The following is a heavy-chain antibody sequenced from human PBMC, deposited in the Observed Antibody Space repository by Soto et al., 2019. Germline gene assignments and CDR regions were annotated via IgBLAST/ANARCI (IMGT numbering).Heavy chain of an antibody. J-gene: IGHJ4*02. Sequence: QVQLVESGGGVVQPGRSLRLSCAASGITFSSYAMHWVRQAPGTGLEWVAVISYDGSNKYYADSVKGRFTISRDNSKNRLYRQMNSLRAEDTAVYYCARGGGADIVLMVYAKSFDYWGQGTLVTVSS. D-gene: IGHD2-8*01. V-gene: IGHV3-30-3*01. CDR1: GITFSSYA. CDR3: ARGGGADIVLMVYAKSFDY. CDR2: ISYDGSNK.